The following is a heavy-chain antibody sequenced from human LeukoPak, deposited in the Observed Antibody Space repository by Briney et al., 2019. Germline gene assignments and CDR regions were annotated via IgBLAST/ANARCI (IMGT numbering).Heavy chain of an antibody. CDR1: GGSISSSSYY. CDR2: IYYSGST. D-gene: IGHD2-2*01. V-gene: IGHV4-39*07. Sequence: SETLSLTCTVSGGSISSSSYYWGWIRQPPGKGLEWIGSIYYSGSTYYNPSLKSRVTISVDTSKNQFSLKLSSVTAADTAVYYCARVPAAHYYYYYMDVWGKGTTVTVSS. J-gene: IGHJ6*03. CDR3: ARVPAAHYYYYYMDV.